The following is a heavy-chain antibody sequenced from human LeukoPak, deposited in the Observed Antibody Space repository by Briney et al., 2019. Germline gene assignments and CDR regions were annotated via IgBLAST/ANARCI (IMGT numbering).Heavy chain of an antibody. Sequence: GGSLRLSCATPGFTFNNYNMNWVRQAPGRALEWVSSITSSGTYIFYADSVKGRFTISRDNAKNSLYLQMNSLIAEDTAVYYCARARWYSCDYWGQGTLVTVSS. J-gene: IGHJ4*02. V-gene: IGHV3-21*01. CDR1: GFTFNNYN. D-gene: IGHD5-24*01. CDR3: ARARWYSCDY. CDR2: ITSSGTYI.